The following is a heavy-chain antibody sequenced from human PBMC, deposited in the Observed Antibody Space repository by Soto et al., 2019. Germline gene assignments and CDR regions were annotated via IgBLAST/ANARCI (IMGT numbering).Heavy chain of an antibody. J-gene: IGHJ6*02. Sequence: GASVKVSCKVPGYTLTELSMHWVRQAPGKGLEWMGGFDPEDGETIYAQKFQGRVTMTEDTSTDTAYMELSSLRSEDTAVYYCASRGYSYGEPDYYYYGMDVWGQGTTVTVSS. V-gene: IGHV1-24*01. CDR1: GYTLTELS. CDR3: ASRGYSYGEPDYYYYGMDV. CDR2: FDPEDGET. D-gene: IGHD5-18*01.